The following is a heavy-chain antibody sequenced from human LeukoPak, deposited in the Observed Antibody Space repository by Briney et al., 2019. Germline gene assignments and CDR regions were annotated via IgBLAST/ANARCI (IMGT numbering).Heavy chain of an antibody. Sequence: SETLSLTCTVSGGSISSSSYYWGWIRQPPGKGLEWIGSIYYSGSTYYNPSLKSRVTISVDTSKNHFSLKLSSVTAADTAVYYCARDDYGDYKPLNWGQGTLVTVSS. CDR3: ARDDYGDYKPLN. V-gene: IGHV4-39*02. CDR2: IYYSGST. J-gene: IGHJ4*02. D-gene: IGHD4-17*01. CDR1: GGSISSSSYY.